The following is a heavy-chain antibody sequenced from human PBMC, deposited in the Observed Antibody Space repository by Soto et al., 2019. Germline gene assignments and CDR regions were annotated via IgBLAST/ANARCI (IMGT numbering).Heavy chain of an antibody. CDR1: GFTFSNAW. J-gene: IGHJ3*02. CDR3: TTCPGEAGSCYGFGDAFDI. V-gene: IGHV3-15*01. D-gene: IGHD2-15*01. CDR2: IKSKTDGGTT. Sequence: GGSLRLSCAASGFTFSNAWMSWVRQAPGKGLEWVGRIKSKTDGGTTDYAAPVKGRFTISRDDSKNTLYLQMNSLKTEDTAVYYCTTCPGEAGSCYGFGDAFDIWGQGTMVTVSS.